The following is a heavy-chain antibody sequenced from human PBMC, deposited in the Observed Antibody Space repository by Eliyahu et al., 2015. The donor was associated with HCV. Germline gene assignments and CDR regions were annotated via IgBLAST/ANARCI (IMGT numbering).Heavy chain of an antibody. CDR1: GGSISSYY. V-gene: IGHV4-4*07. D-gene: IGHD3-22*01. CDR2: IYTSGST. J-gene: IGHJ5*02. CDR3: AREEKDYDGSGYHYVS. Sequence: QVQLQESGPGLVKPSETLSLTCTVSGGSISSYYWGWIRQPAGKRLEWIGRIYTSGSTDYNPSLKGRVTMSVDTSRNQFSLSLSSVTAADTAVYYCAREEKDYDGSGYHYVSWGQGTLVTVSS.